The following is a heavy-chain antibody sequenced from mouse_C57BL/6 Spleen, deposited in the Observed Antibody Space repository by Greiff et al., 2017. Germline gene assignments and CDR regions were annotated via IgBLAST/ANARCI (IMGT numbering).Heavy chain of an antibody. CDR1: GYAFSSSW. J-gene: IGHJ1*03. CDR2: IYPGDGDT. CDR3: ARGDYYGSSFYWYFDG. V-gene: IGHV1-82*01. Sequence: QVQLKESGPELVKPGASVKISCKASGYAFSSSWMNWVKQRPGKGLEWIGRIYPGDGDTNYNGKFKGKATLTADKSSSTAYMQLSSLTSEDSAVYFCARGDYYGSSFYWYFDGWGTGTTVTVSS. D-gene: IGHD1-1*01.